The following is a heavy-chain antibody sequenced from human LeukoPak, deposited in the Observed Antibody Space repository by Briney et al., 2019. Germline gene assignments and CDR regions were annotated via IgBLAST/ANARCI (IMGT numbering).Heavy chain of an antibody. D-gene: IGHD5-18*01. J-gene: IGHJ4*02. CDR3: ATHRGYSYGTDEDFDY. CDR2: IKQDGSEK. Sequence: GRSLRLSCAASGFTFSHYWMSWVRQAPGKGLEWVANIKQDGSEKYYVDSVKGRFTISRDNAKNSLYLQMNSLRAEDTALYYCATHRGYSYGTDEDFDYWGQGTLVTVSS. CDR1: GFTFSHYW. V-gene: IGHV3-7*01.